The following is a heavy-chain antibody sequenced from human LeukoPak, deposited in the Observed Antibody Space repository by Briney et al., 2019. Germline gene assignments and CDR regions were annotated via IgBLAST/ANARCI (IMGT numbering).Heavy chain of an antibody. CDR2: IIPIFGTA. D-gene: IGHD2-21*02. V-gene: IGHV1-69*06. J-gene: IGHJ5*02. CDR1: GGTFSSYA. Sequence: VASVKVSCKASGGTFSSYAISWVRQAPGQGLEWMGGIIPIFGTANYAQKFQGKVTITADKSTSTAYMDLSSLRFEDTAVYYCARTYCGGDCYSSRGWFDTWGQGTLVTVSS. CDR3: ARTYCGGDCYSSRGWFDT.